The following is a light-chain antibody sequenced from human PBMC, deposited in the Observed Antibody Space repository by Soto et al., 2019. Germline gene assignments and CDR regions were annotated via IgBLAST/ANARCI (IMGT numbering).Light chain of an antibody. CDR2: DAS. CDR1: QSISSY. CDR3: QQRSNWPPIT. V-gene: IGKV3-11*01. Sequence: DIVMTNSPATLSVSAGERATLSCRASQSISSYLAWYQQKPGQAPRLLIYDASNRATGIPARFSGSGSGTDFTLTISSLEPEDFAVYYCQQRSNWPPITFGQGTRLEIK. J-gene: IGKJ5*01.